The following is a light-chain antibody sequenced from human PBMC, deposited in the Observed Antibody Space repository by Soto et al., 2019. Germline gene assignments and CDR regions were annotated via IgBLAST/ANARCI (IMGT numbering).Light chain of an antibody. CDR3: SSYTTTSTVV. J-gene: IGLJ2*01. CDR1: SSDVGGYNY. V-gene: IGLV2-14*03. CDR2: DVT. Sequence: QSALTQPASVSGSPGQSITISCTGTSSDVGGYNYVSWHQHHPGKAPKLMIYDVTNRPSGVSNRFSGSKSGNTASLTISGVQSEDEASYYCSSYTTTSTVVFGGGTKVTGL.